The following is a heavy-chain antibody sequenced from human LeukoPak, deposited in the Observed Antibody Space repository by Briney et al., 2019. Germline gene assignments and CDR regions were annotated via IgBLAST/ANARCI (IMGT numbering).Heavy chain of an antibody. CDR1: GGSISSYY. J-gene: IGHJ5*02. D-gene: IGHD1-26*01. Sequence: SETLSLTCTVSGGSISSYYWSWIRQPPGKGLEWIGYIYTSGSTNYNPSLKSRVTISVDTSKNQFSLKLSSVTAADTAVYYCARCRYSGSYWFDPWGQGTLVTVSS. V-gene: IGHV4-4*09. CDR3: ARCRYSGSYWFDP. CDR2: IYTSGST.